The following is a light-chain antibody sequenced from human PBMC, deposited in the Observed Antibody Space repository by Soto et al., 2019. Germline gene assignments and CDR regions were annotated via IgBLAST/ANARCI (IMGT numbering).Light chain of an antibody. CDR3: CSFTTSSTLV. J-gene: IGLJ1*01. V-gene: IGLV2-14*01. CDR2: EVS. CDR1: SSDVGAYNH. Sequence: QSALTQPASVSGSPGQSITISCTGTSSDVGAYNHVSWYQQHPGKAPQLIIYEVSNRPSGLSNRFSASESGNTASLTISGLQSEDDADYYCCSFTTSSTLVFGTGTKVTVL.